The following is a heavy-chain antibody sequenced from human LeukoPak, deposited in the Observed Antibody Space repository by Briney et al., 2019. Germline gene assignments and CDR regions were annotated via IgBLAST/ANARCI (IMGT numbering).Heavy chain of an antibody. Sequence: PGESLKISRKGSGYSFTSYWIGWVRQMPGKGLEWMGIIYPGDSDTRYSPSFQGQVTISADKSISTAYLQWSSLKASDTAMYYCARQDTAIGASYYFDYWGQGTLVTVSS. J-gene: IGHJ4*02. CDR1: GYSFTSYW. CDR3: ARQDTAIGASYYFDY. V-gene: IGHV5-51*01. D-gene: IGHD5-18*01. CDR2: IYPGDSDT.